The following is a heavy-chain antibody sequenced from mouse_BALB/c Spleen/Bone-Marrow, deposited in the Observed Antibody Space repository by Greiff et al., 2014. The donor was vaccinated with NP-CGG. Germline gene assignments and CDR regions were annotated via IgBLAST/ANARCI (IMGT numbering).Heavy chain of an antibody. CDR1: GNTFTSYD. J-gene: IGHJ1*01. D-gene: IGHD1-2*01. CDR2: IFPGDSTT. Sequence: VQLQQSGVELVKPGASVKLSCKASGNTFTSYDINWVRQRPEQGLEWIGWIFPGDSTTKYNEKFKGKATPSTDKSYSTVHMQLSRLTSEDSAVYFCVRSRLRDWYFDVWGAGTTVTISS. V-gene: IGHV1-85*01. CDR3: VRSRLRDWYFDV.